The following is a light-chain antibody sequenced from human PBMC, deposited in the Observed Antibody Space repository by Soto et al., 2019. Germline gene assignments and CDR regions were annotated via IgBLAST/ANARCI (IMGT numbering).Light chain of an antibody. V-gene: IGKV3-15*01. CDR1: QSVSSN. J-gene: IGKJ2*01. CDR2: DVS. Sequence: IVMTQSPDTLSVSPGERATLSCRASQSVSSNLAWYLQKPGQAPRLLIYDVSTRATGTPARFSGSGSGTEFTLTISSLQSEDFAVYYCQQYDNWPPYTFGQGTKLEIK. CDR3: QQYDNWPPYT.